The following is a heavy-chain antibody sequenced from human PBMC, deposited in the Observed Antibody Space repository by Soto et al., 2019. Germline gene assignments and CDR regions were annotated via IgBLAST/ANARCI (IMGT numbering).Heavy chain of an antibody. J-gene: IGHJ6*02. V-gene: IGHV3-23*01. CDR1: AFSFSNFA. D-gene: IGHD6-19*01. CDR2: ISGSGNSR. CDR3: AKEFLAAVTDTKGAYYYNYGMDV. Sequence: GGSLRLSCAASAFSFSNFAVTWVRQAPGKGLEWVSTISGSGNSRYYADSVKGRFTVSRDNSKDTLYLQMNSLRAEDTAVYYCAKEFLAAVTDTKGAYYYNYGMDVWGHGTTVTVSS.